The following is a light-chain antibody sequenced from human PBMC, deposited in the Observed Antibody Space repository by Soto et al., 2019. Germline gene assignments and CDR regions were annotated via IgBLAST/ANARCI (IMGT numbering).Light chain of an antibody. Sequence: DIQMTQSPSTLSASVGDRVTITCRASQNIGRYLAWYQKKPGEAPKLLIYDASTLQSGVPSRFSGSGSGTEFTLSISGLQPDDFATYYCQHYRGLSSFGPWTTVDIK. V-gene: IGKV1-5*01. CDR1: QNIGRY. CDR3: QHYRGLSS. J-gene: IGKJ3*01. CDR2: DAS.